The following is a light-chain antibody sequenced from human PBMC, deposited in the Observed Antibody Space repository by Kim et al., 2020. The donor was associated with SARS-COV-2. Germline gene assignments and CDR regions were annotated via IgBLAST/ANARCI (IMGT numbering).Light chain of an antibody. CDR3: LLSVTGGRV. J-gene: IGLJ3*02. CDR2: DTT. Sequence: PGGTVTLTCGSNPGPVTTGHYPQWIQQRPGQAPRTLIYDTTKKQSWTPARFSGSLLGGKSALTLSGAQTGDEADYYCLLSVTGGRVFGGGTQLTVL. CDR1: PGPVTTGHY. V-gene: IGLV7-46*01.